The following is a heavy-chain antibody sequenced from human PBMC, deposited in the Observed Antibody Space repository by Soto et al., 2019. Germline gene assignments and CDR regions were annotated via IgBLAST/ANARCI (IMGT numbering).Heavy chain of an antibody. Sequence: SETLSLTCTVSGGSISSGGYYWSWIRQHPGKGLEWIGYIYYSGSTYYNPSLKSRVTISVDTSKNQFSLKLSSVTAADAAVYYCARSSTANFDYWGQGTLVTVSS. CDR1: GGSISSGGYY. V-gene: IGHV4-31*03. CDR3: ARSSTANFDY. J-gene: IGHJ4*02. D-gene: IGHD2-2*01. CDR2: IYYSGST.